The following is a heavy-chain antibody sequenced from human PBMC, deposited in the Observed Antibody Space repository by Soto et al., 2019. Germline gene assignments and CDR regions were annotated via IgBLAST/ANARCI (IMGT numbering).Heavy chain of an antibody. D-gene: IGHD6-19*01. CDR2: INPSGGST. CDR1: GYTFTSYY. V-gene: IGHV1-46*01. J-gene: IGHJ4*02. Sequence: ASVKVSCKASGYTFTSYYIHWVRQAPGQGLEWMGIINPSGGSTSYAQKFQGRVTMTRDMSTGKVYMELSSLRSEDTAVYYCARASSGATYAHFDYWGQGTLVTVSS. CDR3: ARASSGATYAHFDY.